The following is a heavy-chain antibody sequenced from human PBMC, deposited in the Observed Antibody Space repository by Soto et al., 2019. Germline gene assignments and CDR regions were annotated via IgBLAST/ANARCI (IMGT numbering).Heavy chain of an antibody. Sequence: GGSLRLSCAASECTFSSYAMSWVRPAPGKGLEWVSAISGSGGSTYYADSVKGRFTISRDNSKNTLYLQMNSLRAEDTAVYYCAKDADYYDSSGYDYWGQGTLVTVS. CDR3: AKDADYYDSSGYDY. D-gene: IGHD3-22*01. J-gene: IGHJ4*02. V-gene: IGHV3-23*01. CDR2: ISGSGGST. CDR1: ECTFSSYA.